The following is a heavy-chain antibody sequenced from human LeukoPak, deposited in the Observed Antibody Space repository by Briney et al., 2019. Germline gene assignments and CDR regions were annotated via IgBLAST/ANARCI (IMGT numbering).Heavy chain of an antibody. J-gene: IGHJ4*02. CDR1: GYTFTSYD. CDR3: ATVPPWDSSSWHGFDY. V-gene: IGHV1-8*01. CDR2: MNPNSGNT. Sequence: GASVKVSCKASGYTFTSYDINWVRQATGQGLEWMGWMNPNSGNTGYAQKFQGRVTMTRNTSISTAYMELSSLRSKDTAVYYCATVPPWDSSSWHGFDYWGQGTLVTVSS. D-gene: IGHD6-13*01.